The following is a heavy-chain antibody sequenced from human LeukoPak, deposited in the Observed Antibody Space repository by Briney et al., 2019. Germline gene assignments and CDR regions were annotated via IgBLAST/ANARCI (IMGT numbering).Heavy chain of an antibody. Sequence: GESLKISCKGSGYNYISHWIGRVRQMPGKGLEWMGIIYPGDSNTRYSPSFQGQVTISADESINTAYLQWNSLKASDTAVYFCARHVGFCSSTSCYPFYDYWGQGTLVTVSS. V-gene: IGHV5-51*01. CDR1: GYNYISHW. CDR2: IYPGDSNT. CDR3: ARHVGFCSSTSCYPFYDY. D-gene: IGHD2-2*01. J-gene: IGHJ4*02.